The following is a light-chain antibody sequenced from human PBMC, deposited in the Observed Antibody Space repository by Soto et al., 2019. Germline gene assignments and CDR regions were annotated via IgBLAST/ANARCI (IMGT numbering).Light chain of an antibody. CDR3: QQYYSIPYT. CDR2: WAS. Sequence: DIVMTQSPDSLAVSLGERATINCKSSQSVLYSSNNKNYLAWYQQKPGQPPKVLIYWASTRESGVPDRFSGRGSGTDFTLTISSLQAEDVAVYYCQQYYSIPYTFGGGTKVEIK. V-gene: IGKV4-1*01. J-gene: IGKJ4*01. CDR1: QSVLYSSNNKNY.